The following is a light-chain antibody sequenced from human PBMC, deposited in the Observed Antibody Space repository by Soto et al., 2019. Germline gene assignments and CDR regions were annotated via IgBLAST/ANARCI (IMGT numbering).Light chain of an antibody. CDR2: YNS. CDR1: NIGSKS. J-gene: IGLJ2*01. Sequence: YELTQPPSVSVAPGETARITCGGNNIGSKSVHWYQHKPGQATVLVIYYNSDRPSGIPERFSGSNSGNTATLTISRVEAGDEADYYCQVWDSSSYVVFGGGTKLTVL. V-gene: IGLV3-21*04. CDR3: QVWDSSSYVV.